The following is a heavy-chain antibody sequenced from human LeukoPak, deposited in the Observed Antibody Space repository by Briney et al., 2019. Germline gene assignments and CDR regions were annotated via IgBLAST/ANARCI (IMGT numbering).Heavy chain of an antibody. CDR3: ARGQGRARYSSSPYYFDY. CDR1: GYTFTSYD. D-gene: IGHD6-13*01. Sequence: ASVKVSCKASGYTFTSYDINWVRQATGQGLEWMRWMNPNSGNTGYAQKFQGRVTMTRNTSISTAYMELSSLRSEDTAVYYCARGQGRARYSSSPYYFDYWGQGTLVTVSS. CDR2: MNPNSGNT. J-gene: IGHJ4*02. V-gene: IGHV1-8*01.